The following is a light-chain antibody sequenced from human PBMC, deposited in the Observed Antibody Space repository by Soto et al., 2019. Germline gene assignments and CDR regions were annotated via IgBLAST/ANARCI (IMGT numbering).Light chain of an antibody. V-gene: IGLV1-44*01. CDR2: SND. CDR1: DSNIGSKG. Sequence: QSVLTQPPSASGTPGQRVTISCSGSDSNIGSKGVNWYQHLPGMAPKLLTHSNDHRPSGVADRFSGSKSGTSASLAISGLQSEDEADYYCAAWDDILNGWVFGGGTKVTVL. J-gene: IGLJ3*02. CDR3: AAWDDILNGWV.